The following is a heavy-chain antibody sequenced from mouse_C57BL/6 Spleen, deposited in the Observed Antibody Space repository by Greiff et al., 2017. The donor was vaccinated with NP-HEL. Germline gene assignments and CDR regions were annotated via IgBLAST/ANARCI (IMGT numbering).Heavy chain of an antibody. CDR1: GYAFSSSW. D-gene: IGHD2-4*01. CDR3: AREDYDVGFAY. V-gene: IGHV1-82*01. J-gene: IGHJ3*01. Sequence: QVQLQQSGPELVKPGASVKISCKASGYAFSSSWMNWVKQRPGKGLEWIGRIYPGDGDTNYNGKFKGKATLTADKSSSTAYMQLSSLTSEDSAVYFCAREDYDVGFAYWGQGTLVTVSA. CDR2: IYPGDGDT.